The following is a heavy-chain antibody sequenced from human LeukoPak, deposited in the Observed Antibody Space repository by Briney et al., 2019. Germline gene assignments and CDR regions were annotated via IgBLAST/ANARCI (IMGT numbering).Heavy chain of an antibody. Sequence: SETLSLTCTVSGGSISSYYWSWIRQPPGKGLEWIGYIYYSGSTNYNPSLKSRVTISVDTSKNQFSLKLSSVTAADTAVYYCAREFDDYGDHGDALDIWGQGTMVTVSS. CDR3: AREFDDYGDHGDALDI. V-gene: IGHV4-59*01. J-gene: IGHJ3*02. CDR2: IYYSGST. D-gene: IGHD4-17*01. CDR1: GGSISSYY.